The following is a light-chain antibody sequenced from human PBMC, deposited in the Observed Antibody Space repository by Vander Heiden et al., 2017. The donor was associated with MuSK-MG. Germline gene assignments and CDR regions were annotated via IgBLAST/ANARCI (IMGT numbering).Light chain of an antibody. Sequence: DIQTSQSPSALSASVGDRVTITCRASQSISSYLNWYQQKPGKAPKLLIYAASSLQSGVPSRFSSSGSGTDFTLTISSLQPEDFATYYCQQSYSTPLTFGGGTKVEIK. V-gene: IGKV1-39*01. J-gene: IGKJ4*01. CDR1: QSISSY. CDR3: QQSYSTPLT. CDR2: AAS.